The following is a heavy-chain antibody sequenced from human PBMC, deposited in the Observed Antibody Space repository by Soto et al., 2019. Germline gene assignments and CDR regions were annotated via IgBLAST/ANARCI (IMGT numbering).Heavy chain of an antibody. CDR3: ATSVGIAQTGEDGIDV. CDR2: IIPILTTP. D-gene: IGHD2-8*02. Sequence: QVQLVQSGAEVKKTGSSVKVSCKASGGTFSIYGFSWVRQAPGQGPEWIGGIIPILTTPNYAQKFHGRVTIVADESTTTVYMELSSLKSEDTAVYYCATSVGIAQTGEDGIDVWGQGTSVTVSS. J-gene: IGHJ6*02. V-gene: IGHV1-69*01. CDR1: GGTFSIYG.